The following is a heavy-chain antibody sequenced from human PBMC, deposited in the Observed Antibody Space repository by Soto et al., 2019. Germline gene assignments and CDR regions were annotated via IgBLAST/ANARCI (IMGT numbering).Heavy chain of an antibody. CDR3: AKVLVLRYFDWLSS. V-gene: IGHV3-23*01. CDR2: ISGSGGST. J-gene: IGHJ4*02. Sequence: PGGSLRLSCAASGFTFSSYAMSWFRQAPGKGLEWVSAISGSGGSTYYADSVKGRFTISRDNSKNTLYLQMNSLRAKDTAVYYCAKVLVLRYFDWLSSWRKGTLVTVSS. D-gene: IGHD3-9*01. CDR1: GFTFSSYA.